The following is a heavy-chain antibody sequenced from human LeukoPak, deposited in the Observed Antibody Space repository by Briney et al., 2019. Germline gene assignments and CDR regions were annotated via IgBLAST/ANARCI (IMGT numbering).Heavy chain of an antibody. D-gene: IGHD1-26*01. CDR1: GFTFSSYW. CDR2: INSDGSST. CDR3: ARGRGSYPYYFNY. J-gene: IGHJ4*02. V-gene: IGHV3-74*01. Sequence: GGSLRLSCAASGFTFSSYWMSWVRQAPGKGLVWVSRINSDGSSTNYADSVKGRFTISRDNAKNTLYLQMNSLRAEDTAVYYCARGRGSYPYYFNYWGQGTLVTVSS.